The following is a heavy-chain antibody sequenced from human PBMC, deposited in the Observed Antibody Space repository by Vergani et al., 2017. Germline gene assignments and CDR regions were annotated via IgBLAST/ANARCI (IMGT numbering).Heavy chain of an antibody. J-gene: IGHJ6*02. Sequence: QVQLQESGPGLVKPSETLSLTCTVSGGSISRYYWSWIRQPPGRGLEWIGYIYYSGSTNSNPSLKSRVTISVDTSKNQFSLKLSSVTAADTAVYYCARGWDYSHYYYGMDVWGQGTTVTVSS. CDR1: GGSISRYY. CDR2: IYYSGST. V-gene: IGHV4-59*01. D-gene: IGHD3-10*01. CDR3: ARGWDYSHYYYGMDV.